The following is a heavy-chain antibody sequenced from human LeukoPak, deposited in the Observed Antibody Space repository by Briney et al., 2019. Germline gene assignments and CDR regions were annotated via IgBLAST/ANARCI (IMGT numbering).Heavy chain of an antibody. Sequence: PSETLSLTCAVSGYSISRGSYWGWIRQPPGKGLEWIGSVYHSGSAYYNPSLKSRVTISVDTSKNQFSLKLSSVTAADTAVYYCARGRNWNYKDYWGQGTLVTVSS. D-gene: IGHD1-7*01. CDR3: ARGRNWNYKDY. J-gene: IGHJ4*02. V-gene: IGHV4-38-2*01. CDR2: VYHSGSA. CDR1: GYSISRGSY.